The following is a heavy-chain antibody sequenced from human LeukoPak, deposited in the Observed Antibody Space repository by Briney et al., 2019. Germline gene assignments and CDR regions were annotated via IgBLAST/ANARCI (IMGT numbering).Heavy chain of an antibody. CDR1: GYTFTSYD. D-gene: IGHD2-2*01. CDR3: ARAVRGVVVVPAATIGRDYYYYMDV. CDR2: MNPNSGNT. V-gene: IGHV1-8*01. J-gene: IGHJ6*03. Sequence: ASVKVSCKASGYTFTSYDINWVRQATGQGLEWLGWMNPNSGNTGYAQKLQGRVTITRHTSISTAYMELSSLRSEDTAVYYCARAVRGVVVVPAATIGRDYYYYMDVWGKGTTVTVSS.